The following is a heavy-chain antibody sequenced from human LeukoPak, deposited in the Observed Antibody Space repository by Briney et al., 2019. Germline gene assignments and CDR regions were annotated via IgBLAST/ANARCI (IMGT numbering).Heavy chain of an antibody. J-gene: IGHJ5*02. V-gene: IGHV3-66*02. D-gene: IGHD6-13*01. CDR3: AGTAAGTRWFDP. CDR2: IYSGGST. Sequence: GGSLRLSSAASGFTVSSNYMSWVRQAPGKGLEWVSVIYSGGSTYYADSVKGRFTVSRDNSKNTLYLQMNSLRAEDTAVYYCAGTAAGTRWFDPWGQGTLVTVSS. CDR1: GFTVSSNY.